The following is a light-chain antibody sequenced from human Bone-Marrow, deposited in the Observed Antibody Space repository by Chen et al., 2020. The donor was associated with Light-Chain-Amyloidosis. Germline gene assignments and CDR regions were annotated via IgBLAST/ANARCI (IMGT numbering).Light chain of an antibody. CDR1: QTISSNY. CDR3: LQYGTSPLT. CDR2: GSS. Sequence: EIVLTQSPGTLSLSPGEGANLSCRASQTISSNYLTWYQQKFGQSPRLLIDGSSSRATGMPDRLTGRGSGTDFSITSNRLGPEDFARYCCLQYGTSPLTLGGGTKVEFK. J-gene: IGKJ4*01. V-gene: IGKV3-20*01.